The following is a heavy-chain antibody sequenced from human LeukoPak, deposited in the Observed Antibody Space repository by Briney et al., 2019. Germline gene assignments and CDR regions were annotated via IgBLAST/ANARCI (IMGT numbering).Heavy chain of an antibody. CDR3: AREDVVVPAVYY. D-gene: IGHD2-2*01. V-gene: IGHV1-69*04. Sequence: SVKVSCKASGGTFSSYAISWVRQAPGQGLEWMGRIIPILGIANYAQKFQGRVTITADKSTSTAYMELSSLRSEDTAVYYCAREDVVVPAVYYWGQGTLVTVSS. J-gene: IGHJ4*02. CDR2: IIPILGIA. CDR1: GGTFSSYA.